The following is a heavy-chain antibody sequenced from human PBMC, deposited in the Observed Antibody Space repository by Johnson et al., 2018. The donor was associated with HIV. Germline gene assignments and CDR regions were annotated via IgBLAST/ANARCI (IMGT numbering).Heavy chain of an antibody. Sequence: VQLVESGGGVVQPGTSLRLSCAASGFTFSRCGMHWVRQAPGKGLEWAAVISNDGSEKHYADSVKGRFTISRDNSKNTLYLQMNSLSAEDTAVYYCVGGSPDDAFDIWGQGTMVTVSS. CDR1: GFTFSRCG. CDR3: VGGSPDDAFDI. CDR2: ISNDGSEK. V-gene: IGHV3-30*03. J-gene: IGHJ3*02. D-gene: IGHD3-16*01.